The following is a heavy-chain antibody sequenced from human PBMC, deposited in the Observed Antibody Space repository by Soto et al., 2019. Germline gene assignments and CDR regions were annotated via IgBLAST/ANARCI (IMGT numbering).Heavy chain of an antibody. CDR3: ARESRTWVDGIIGPGDY. D-gene: IGHD3-10*01. CDR1: GYIFTNND. V-gene: IGHV1-18*01. J-gene: IGHJ4*02. Sequence: QVQFVQSGAEVKVPGDSVKVSCKASGYIFTNNDIIWVRQAPGQGLEWMGWIRVGSGETHYAPKFRGRVTVTRDTSTSTAYMELRSLRSDDTAVYYCARESRTWVDGIIGPGDYWGQGTLVTVSS. CDR2: IRVGSGET.